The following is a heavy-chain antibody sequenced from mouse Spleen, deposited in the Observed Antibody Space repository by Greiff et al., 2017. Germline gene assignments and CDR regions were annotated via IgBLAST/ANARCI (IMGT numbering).Heavy chain of an antibody. J-gene: IGHJ2*01. CDR2: ISSGSSTI. V-gene: IGHV5-17*01. Sequence: EVKLVESGGGLVKPGGSLKLSCAASGFTFSDYGMHWVRQAPEKGLEWVAYISSGSSTIYYADTVKGRFTISRDNAKNTLFLQMTSLRSEDTAMYYCARGDDYDGYYFDYWGQGTTLTVSS. D-gene: IGHD2-4*01. CDR3: ARGDDYDGYYFDY. CDR1: GFTFSDYG.